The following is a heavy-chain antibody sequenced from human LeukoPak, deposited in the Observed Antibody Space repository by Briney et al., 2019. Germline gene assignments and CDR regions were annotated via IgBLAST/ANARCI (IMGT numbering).Heavy chain of an antibody. CDR2: IWYDGSNK. J-gene: IGHJ6*02. CDR1: GFTFSSCG. D-gene: IGHD3-10*01. CDR3: ARYGSGSYLNYYGMDV. Sequence: PGGSLRLSCAASGFTFSSCGMHWVRQAPGKGLEWVAVIWYDGSNKYYADSVKGRFTISRDNSKNTLYLQMYSLRAEDTAVYYCARYGSGSYLNYYGMDVWGQGTTVTVSS. V-gene: IGHV3-33*01.